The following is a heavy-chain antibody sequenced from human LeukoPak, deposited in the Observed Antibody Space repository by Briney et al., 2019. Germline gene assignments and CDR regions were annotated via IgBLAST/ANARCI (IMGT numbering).Heavy chain of an antibody. V-gene: IGHV3-11*01. D-gene: IGHD5-18*01. CDR3: ARVGMIGYSYGYHYFDY. CDR1: GFTFSDYY. J-gene: IGHJ4*02. CDR2: ISSSGSTI. Sequence: GGSLRLSCAASGFTFSDYYMSWIRQAPGKGLEWVSYISSSGSTIYYADSVKGRFTISRDSAKNSLYLQTNSLRAEDTAVYYCARVGMIGYSYGYHYFDYWGQGTLVTVSS.